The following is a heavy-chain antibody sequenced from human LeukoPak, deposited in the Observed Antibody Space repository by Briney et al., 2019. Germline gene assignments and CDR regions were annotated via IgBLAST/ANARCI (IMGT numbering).Heavy chain of an antibody. CDR3: ARTSVRGAQFDY. CDR1: GGTNSSYY. J-gene: IGHJ4*02. CDR2: IYSSGST. D-gene: IGHD3-10*01. Sequence: PETLSLTCPVTGGTNSSYYWSWIRQPAGKGLEWIGRIYSSGSTNYNPSLKTRVSMSLVTSKNQFSLNLTTVTTADTAVYYCARTSVRGAQFDYWGQGTLVSVSS. V-gene: IGHV4-4*07.